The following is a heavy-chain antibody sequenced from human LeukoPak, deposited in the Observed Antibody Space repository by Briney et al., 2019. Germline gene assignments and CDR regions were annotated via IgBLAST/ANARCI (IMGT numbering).Heavy chain of an antibody. V-gene: IGHV4-59*01. J-gene: IGHJ4*02. Sequence: SETLSLTCTASGDSISSYYWSWLRQPPGKRLEWIGYVSNIETTNYNPSLKSRVTISVDTSKNKFSLRLNSVTAADTAVYYCARPPHYYDTSGYSVWGQGNLVTVSS. CDR1: GDSISSYY. CDR2: VSNIETT. CDR3: ARPPHYYDTSGYSV. D-gene: IGHD3-22*01.